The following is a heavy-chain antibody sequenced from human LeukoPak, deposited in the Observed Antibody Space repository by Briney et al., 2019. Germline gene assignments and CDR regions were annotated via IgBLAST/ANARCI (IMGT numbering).Heavy chain of an antibody. CDR1: GASIRSGDYY. V-gene: IGHV4-30-4*01. Sequence: SETLSLTCTVSGASIRSGDYYWSWIRQPPGKGLEWIGYIYDSGSTYYNPSLKSRITIPVDTSENRFSLKLSSVTATDTAVYYCARDCSGGSCYGAFDIWGQGTMVTVSS. CDR3: ARDCSGGSCYGAFDI. CDR2: IYDSGST. D-gene: IGHD2-15*01. J-gene: IGHJ3*02.